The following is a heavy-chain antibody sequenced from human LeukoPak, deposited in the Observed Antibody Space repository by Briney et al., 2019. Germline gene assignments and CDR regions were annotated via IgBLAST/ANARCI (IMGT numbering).Heavy chain of an antibody. D-gene: IGHD6-19*01. CDR3: ATGNTAVAGTKY. J-gene: IGHJ4*02. CDR1: GFTFSGHW. CDR2: INQGGSDK. Sequence: PGGSLRLSCAASGFTFSGHWMSWVRQAPGKGLEWVANINQGGSDKYYVDSVKGRFTISRDNSKNTLYLQMNSLRAEDTAIYYCATGNTAVAGTKYWGQGILVTVSS. V-gene: IGHV3-7*03.